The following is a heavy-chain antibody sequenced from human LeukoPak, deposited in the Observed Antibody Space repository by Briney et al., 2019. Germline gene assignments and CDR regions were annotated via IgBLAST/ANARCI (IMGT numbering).Heavy chain of an antibody. D-gene: IGHD2-21*02. J-gene: IGHJ4*02. Sequence: GGSLRLSCAASGFTFSSYAMSWVRQAPGKGLEWVSSISGSGGSTYYADSVKGRFTISRDNSKNTLDLQMNSLRAEDTAVYYCAKDEDVVVTTILFDYWGRGTLVTVSS. CDR3: AKDEDVVVTTILFDY. CDR1: GFTFSSYA. CDR2: ISGSGGST. V-gene: IGHV3-23*01.